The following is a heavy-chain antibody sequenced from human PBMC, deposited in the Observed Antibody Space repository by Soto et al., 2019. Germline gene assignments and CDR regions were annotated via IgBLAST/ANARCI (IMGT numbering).Heavy chain of an antibody. J-gene: IGHJ6*02. CDR1: DDFISSYY. Sequence: SETLSLTCTVSDDFISSYYWNWIRQPAGKGLEWIGRVSTNGATNYNPSLESRVTMSVDTSKNQFSLKLTSVTAADTAVYFCARADYEILTGSYAMDVCGQGTTVTVSS. D-gene: IGHD3-9*01. CDR3: ARADYEILTGSYAMDV. CDR2: VSTNGAT. V-gene: IGHV4-4*07.